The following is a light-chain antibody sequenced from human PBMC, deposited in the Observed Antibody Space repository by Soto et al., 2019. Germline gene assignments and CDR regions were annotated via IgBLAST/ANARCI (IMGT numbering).Light chain of an antibody. CDR3: QQRSNWPPALS. J-gene: IGKJ4*01. CDR1: QSIRSF. Sequence: EIVLTQSPATLSLSPGETASLPCRASQSIRSFLAWYQHKPGQAPRLLIYDATNRATGIPARFSGSGSGTDFTLTISSLEPEDFAVYYCQQRSNWPPALSFGGGTKVDIK. CDR2: DAT. V-gene: IGKV3-11*01.